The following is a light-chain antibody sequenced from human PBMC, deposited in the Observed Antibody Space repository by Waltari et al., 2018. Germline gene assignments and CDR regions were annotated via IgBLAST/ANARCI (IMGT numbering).Light chain of an antibody. CDR2: CAS. CDR3: QKYDIAPWT. V-gene: IGKV1-27*01. J-gene: IGKJ1*01. Sequence: DIQMTQSPSSLSAFLGDRVTITCRASQGINHYLTWYQHKPGKSPKLSIYCASILQSVVPSRFSGSGSGTDLTLIISSLQPEDVATYYCQKYDIAPWTFGQGTKVEIK. CDR1: QGINHY.